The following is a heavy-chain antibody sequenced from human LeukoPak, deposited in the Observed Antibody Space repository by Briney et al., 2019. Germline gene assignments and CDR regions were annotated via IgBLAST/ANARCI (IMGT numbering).Heavy chain of an antibody. D-gene: IGHD6-13*01. CDR3: VKHVGSRWSNNRFDP. CDR2: VSRFGGTT. J-gene: IGHJ5*02. V-gene: IGHV3-23*01. CDR1: GFTFDSYA. Sequence: PGGSLGLSCAASGFTFDSYAMSWVRQAPGKGLEWVSAVSRFGGTTYYADSAKGRFTISRDNSNNTVYLQMNSLRVGDTALYYCVKHVGSRWSNNRFDPWGQGTLVTVS.